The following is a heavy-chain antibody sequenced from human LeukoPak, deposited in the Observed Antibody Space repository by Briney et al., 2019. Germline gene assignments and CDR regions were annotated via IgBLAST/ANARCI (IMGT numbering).Heavy chain of an antibody. J-gene: IGHJ6*04. Sequence: GGSLRLSCAASGFSLSTFWMHWVRQAPGKGLEWVSRIDYDGSTTNYADSVKGRFTISRDNAKNTLYLQMNSLRAEDTAVYYCAELGITMIGGVWGKGTTVTISS. CDR1: GFSLSTFW. CDR2: IDYDGSTT. D-gene: IGHD3-10*02. V-gene: IGHV3-74*01. CDR3: AELGITMIGGV.